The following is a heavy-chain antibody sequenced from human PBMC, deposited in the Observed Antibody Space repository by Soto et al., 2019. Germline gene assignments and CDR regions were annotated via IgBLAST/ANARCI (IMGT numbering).Heavy chain of an antibody. J-gene: IGHJ3*02. CDR2: IYYSGST. CDR1: GGSISSGGYY. CDR3: ARVIVVVVAATLGNAFDI. D-gene: IGHD2-15*01. V-gene: IGHV4-31*03. Sequence: QVQLQESGPGLVKPSQTLSLTCTVSGGSISSGGYYWSWIRQHPGKGLEWIGYIYYSGSTYYNPSLKSRVTISVDTSKNQFYLKLSSVTAADTAVYYCARVIVVVVAATLGNAFDIWGQGTMVTVSS.